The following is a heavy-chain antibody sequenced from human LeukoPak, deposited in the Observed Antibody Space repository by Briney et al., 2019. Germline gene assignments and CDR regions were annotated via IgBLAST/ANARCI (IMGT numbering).Heavy chain of an antibody. Sequence: SGGSLRLSCAASGFTFSYYAMSWVRQAPGEGLEWVSGITGTDGSTYYADSVKGRFTISRDNSKSALYLQMNSLRAEDTAVYYCAKGGFWSGYDDWGQGTLVTVSS. J-gene: IGHJ4*02. CDR2: ITGTDGST. V-gene: IGHV3-23*01. D-gene: IGHD3-3*01. CDR3: AKGGFWSGYDD. CDR1: GFTFSYYA.